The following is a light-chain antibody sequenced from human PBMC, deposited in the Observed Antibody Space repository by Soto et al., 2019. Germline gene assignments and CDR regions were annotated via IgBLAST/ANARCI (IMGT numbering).Light chain of an antibody. CDR1: SSNIGGNS. CDR2: DDD. J-gene: IGLJ1*01. Sequence: QSVLTQPPSVSAAPGQKVTISCPGSSSNIGGNSVSWYQQLPGTAPKLLIYDDDKRPSGIPDRFSGSKSGTSATLGITGFQTGDEDDYYCGSWDSSLSAYVFATGTKVTVL. V-gene: IGLV1-51*01. CDR3: GSWDSSLSAYV.